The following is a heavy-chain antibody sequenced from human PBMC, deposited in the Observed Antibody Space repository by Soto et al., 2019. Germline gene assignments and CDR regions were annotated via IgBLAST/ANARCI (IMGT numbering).Heavy chain of an antibody. Sequence: GESLKISCEGSGDTFTNYWIGWVRQMPGKGLEWMGIIYPGDSDTRYSPSFQGQVTFSADKSTTSAYLQWSSLKASDTAIYFCARRARGNWAFDYWGQGTLVTVS. CDR2: IYPGDSDT. CDR1: GDTFTNYW. CDR3: ARRARGNWAFDY. V-gene: IGHV5-51*01. D-gene: IGHD3-16*01. J-gene: IGHJ4*02.